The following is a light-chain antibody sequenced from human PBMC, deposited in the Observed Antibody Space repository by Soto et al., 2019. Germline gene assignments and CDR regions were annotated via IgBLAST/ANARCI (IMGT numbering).Light chain of an antibody. Sequence: QSALTQPASVSGSPGQSITISCTGTSSDVGGYIYVSWYQRHPGEAPKLMIYDVTSRPSGVSYRFSGSKSGNTASLTISGLQAEDEADYYCSSYTTSSSYVFGTGTKVTVL. J-gene: IGLJ1*01. CDR3: SSYTTSSSYV. V-gene: IGLV2-14*01. CDR1: SSDVGGYIY. CDR2: DVT.